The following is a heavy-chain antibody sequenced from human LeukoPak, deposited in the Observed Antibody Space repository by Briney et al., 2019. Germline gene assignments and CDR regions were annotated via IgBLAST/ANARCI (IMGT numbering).Heavy chain of an antibody. D-gene: IGHD6-13*01. CDR3: ARDLAAGRGIYYYYGMDV. CDR2: ISYDGSNK. Sequence: PGGSLRLSCAASGFTFSSYAMHWVRQAPGKGLEWVAVISYDGSNKYYADSVKGRFTISRDNSKSTLYLQMNSLRAEDTAVYYCARDLAAGRGIYYYYGMDVWGQGTTVTVSS. J-gene: IGHJ6*02. V-gene: IGHV3-30-3*01. CDR1: GFTFSSYA.